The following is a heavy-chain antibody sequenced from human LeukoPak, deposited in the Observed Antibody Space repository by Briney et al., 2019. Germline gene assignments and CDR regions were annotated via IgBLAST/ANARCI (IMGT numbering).Heavy chain of an antibody. J-gene: IGHJ4*02. CDR1: GFTFSSYA. Sequence: GGSLRLSCAASGFTFSSYAMSWVRQAPGKGLEWVSAISGSGGSTYYADSVKGRFTISRDNSKNTLYLQMNSLRAEDTAVYYRAKAEVGATAFDYWGQGTLVTISS. D-gene: IGHD1-26*01. V-gene: IGHV3-23*01. CDR3: AKAEVGATAFDY. CDR2: ISGSGGST.